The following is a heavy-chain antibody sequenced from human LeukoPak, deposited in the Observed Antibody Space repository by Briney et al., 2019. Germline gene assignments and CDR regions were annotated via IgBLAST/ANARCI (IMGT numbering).Heavy chain of an antibody. CDR3: ARDHDFWSGYQTSYYYYYGMDV. Sequence: ASVKVSCKASGYTFTSYGISWVRQAPGQGLEWMGWISAYNGNTNYAQKLQGRVTMTTDTSTSTAYMELRSLKSDDTAVYYCARDHDFWSGYQTSYYYYYGMDVWGQGTTVTVSS. CDR2: ISAYNGNT. CDR1: GYTFTSYG. J-gene: IGHJ6*02. V-gene: IGHV1-18*01. D-gene: IGHD3-3*01.